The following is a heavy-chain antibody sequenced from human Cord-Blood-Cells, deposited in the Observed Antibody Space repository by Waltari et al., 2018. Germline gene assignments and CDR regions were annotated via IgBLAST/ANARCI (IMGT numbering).Heavy chain of an antibody. V-gene: IGHV3-21*01. J-gene: IGHJ3*02. CDR3: ARTSGWYAFDI. CDR2: ISSSSSYI. D-gene: IGHD6-19*01. CDR1: GFTFRSYS. Sequence: EVQLVESGGGLVKPGGSLRLSCAASGFTFRSYSMNWVRQAPGKGLDWGSSISSSSSYIYYADSVKGRFTIARDNAKNSLYLQMNSLRAEDTAVYYCARTSGWYAFDIWGQGTMVTVSS.